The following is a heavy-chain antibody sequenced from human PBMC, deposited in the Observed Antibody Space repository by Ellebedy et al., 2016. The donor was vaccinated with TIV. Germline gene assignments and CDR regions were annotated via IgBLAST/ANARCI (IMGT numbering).Heavy chain of an antibody. J-gene: IGHJ4*02. CDR2: IRKDGSQK. D-gene: IGHD1-26*01. CDR1: GFTFSDYW. Sequence: GESLKISCAASGFTFSDYWMSWVRQAPGKGLEWVAIIRKDGSQKYYLDSVKGRFTISRDNAKNSLYLQMNSLRDEDTALYYCARGGAGFDSMNRELSFDSWGQGTLVIVSS. CDR3: ARGGAGFDSMNRELSFDS. V-gene: IGHV3-7*01.